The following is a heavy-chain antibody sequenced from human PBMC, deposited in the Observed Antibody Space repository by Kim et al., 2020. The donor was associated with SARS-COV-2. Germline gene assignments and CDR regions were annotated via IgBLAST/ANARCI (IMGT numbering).Heavy chain of an antibody. Sequence: ASVKVSCKASGYTFTSYAMNWERQAPGQGLEWMGWINTNTGNPTYAQGFTGRFVFSLDTSVSTAYLQISSLKAEDTAVYYCARDWNDILPGYYNWFDPWGQGTLVTVSS. J-gene: IGHJ5*02. CDR3: ARDWNDILPGYYNWFDP. CDR1: GYTFTSYA. D-gene: IGHD3-9*01. V-gene: IGHV7-4-1*02. CDR2: INTNTGNP.